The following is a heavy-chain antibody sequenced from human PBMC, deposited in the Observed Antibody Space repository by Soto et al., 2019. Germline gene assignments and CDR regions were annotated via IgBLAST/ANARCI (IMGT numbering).Heavy chain of an antibody. Sequence: PSQTLSLTCAISGDSVSSNSAAWNWIRQSPSRGLEWLGRTYYRSKWYNDYAVSVKSRITINPDTSKNQFSLQLNSVTPEDTAVYYCARGYCSSTSCYLNWFDPCGRGTLVTVCS. J-gene: IGHJ5*02. CDR3: ARGYCSSTSCYLNWFDP. CDR2: TYYRSKWYN. V-gene: IGHV6-1*01. D-gene: IGHD2-2*01. CDR1: GDSVSSNSAA.